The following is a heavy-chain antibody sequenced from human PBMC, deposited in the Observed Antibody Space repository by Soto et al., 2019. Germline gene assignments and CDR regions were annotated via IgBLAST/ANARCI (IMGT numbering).Heavy chain of an antibody. D-gene: IGHD2-15*01. CDR2: IYHSGSI. V-gene: IGHV4-30-2*01. CDR1: GGSISSGGYS. J-gene: IGHJ4*02. Sequence: QLQLQESGSGLVKPSQTLSLTCAVSGGSISSGGYSWSWIRQPPGKGLEGIGYIYHSGSIHCNPSLKRRVTISVDRPKNKFSLKLSSVTAADTAVYYCARVQDYWGQGTLVTVSS. CDR3: ARVQDY.